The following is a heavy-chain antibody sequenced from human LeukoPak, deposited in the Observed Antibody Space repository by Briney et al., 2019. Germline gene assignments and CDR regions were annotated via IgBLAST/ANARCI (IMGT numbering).Heavy chain of an antibody. CDR2: INHSGST. V-gene: IGHV4-34*01. CDR3: ARPGGYSYGFLGGVLTKYYFDY. J-gene: IGHJ4*02. D-gene: IGHD5-18*01. Sequence: SETLSLTCAVYGGSFSSYYWSWIRQPPGKGLEWIGEINHSGSTNYNPSLKSRVTISVDTSKNQFSLKLSSVTAADTAVYYYARPGGYSYGFLGGVLTKYYFDYWGQGTLVTVSS. CDR1: GGSFSSYY.